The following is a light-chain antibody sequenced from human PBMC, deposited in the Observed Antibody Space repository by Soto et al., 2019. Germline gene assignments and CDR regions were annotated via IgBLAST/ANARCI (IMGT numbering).Light chain of an antibody. CDR3: QQANSFPFT. V-gene: IGKV3D-20*02. CDR1: QTVTSNF. CDR2: GAS. J-gene: IGKJ4*01. Sequence: EIVMTQSPATLSVSPGERATLSCRASQTVTSNFLAWYQEKPGQAPRLLIYGASSRATGIPDRFSGSGSGTDFTLTISSLQPEDFATYYCQQANSFPFTFGGGTKV.